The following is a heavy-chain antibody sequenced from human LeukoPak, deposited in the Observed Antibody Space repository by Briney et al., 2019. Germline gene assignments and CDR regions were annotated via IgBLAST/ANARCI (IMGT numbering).Heavy chain of an antibody. Sequence: ASVTVSCTASGGTFSSYAISWVRQAPGQGLEWMGGIIPIFGTANYAQKFQGRVTITADESTSTAYMELSSLRSEDTAVYYCATYYDSSGYYSYYYYGMDVWGQGTTVTVSS. D-gene: IGHD3-22*01. CDR3: ATYYDSSGYYSYYYYGMDV. CDR2: IIPIFGTA. CDR1: GGTFSSYA. V-gene: IGHV1-69*01. J-gene: IGHJ6*02.